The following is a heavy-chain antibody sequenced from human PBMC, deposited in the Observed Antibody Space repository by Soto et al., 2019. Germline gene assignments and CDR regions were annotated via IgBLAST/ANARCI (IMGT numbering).Heavy chain of an antibody. CDR3: ATVYCSCTSCSGWRHYFAF. D-gene: IGHD2-2*01. V-gene: IGHV3-15*04. CDR2: IGSKSDGGTT. J-gene: IGHJ4*02. Sequence: EVQLVESGGGLVKPGGSLRLSCAASGFTFSNARMTWVRQTPGKGLEWVGRIGSKSDGGTTDYAAPVKGRFTISRDASKKTLYVEMNNLKTEATTVYYCATVYCSCTSCSGWRHYFAFWGQGTLVAVSS. CDR1: GFTFSNAR.